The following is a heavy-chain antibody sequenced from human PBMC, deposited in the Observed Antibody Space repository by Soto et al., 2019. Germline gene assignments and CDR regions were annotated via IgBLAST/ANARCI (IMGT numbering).Heavy chain of an antibody. CDR1: GFTFSSYA. Sequence: GGSLRLSCSASGFTFSSYAMHWVRQAPGKGLEYVSAISSNGGSTYYADSVKGRFTISRDNSKNTLYLQMSSLRAEDTAVYYCVKDRGDCSSTSCYGAFDIWGQGTMVTVSS. CDR3: VKDRGDCSSTSCYGAFDI. CDR2: ISSNGGST. J-gene: IGHJ3*02. D-gene: IGHD2-2*01. V-gene: IGHV3-64D*08.